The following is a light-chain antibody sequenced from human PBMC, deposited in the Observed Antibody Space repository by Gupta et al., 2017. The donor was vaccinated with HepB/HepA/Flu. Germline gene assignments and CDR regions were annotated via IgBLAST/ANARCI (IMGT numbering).Light chain of an antibody. CDR1: QGISIC. CDR3: QQSYSTPRN. Sequence: DIQLTQSPSSLSAFVGDRVTITCRASQGISICLNWYQQKAGTAPKLLIYATSSLQSGVPSRFSGSGSGTDFTLTISSLQPEDFATYYCQQSYSTPRNFGEGTKVEIK. CDR2: ATS. J-gene: IGKJ1*01. V-gene: IGKV1-39*01.